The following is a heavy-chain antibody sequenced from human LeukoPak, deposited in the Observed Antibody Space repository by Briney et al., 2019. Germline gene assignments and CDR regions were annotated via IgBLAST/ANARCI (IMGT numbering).Heavy chain of an antibody. V-gene: IGHV4-61*10. Sequence: SETLSLTCTVSGDSISSGSYYWSWIRQPAGKGLEWIGEINHSGSTNYNPSLKSRVTISVDTSKNQFSLKLSSVTAADTAVYYCARGPNYDFWSGYRRNNWFDPWGQGTLVTVSS. CDR2: INHSGST. J-gene: IGHJ5*02. CDR1: GDSISSGSYY. CDR3: ARGPNYDFWSGYRRNNWFDP. D-gene: IGHD3-3*01.